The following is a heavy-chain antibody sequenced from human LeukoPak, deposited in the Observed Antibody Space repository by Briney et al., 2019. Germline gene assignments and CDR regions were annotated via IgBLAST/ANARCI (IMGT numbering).Heavy chain of an antibody. Sequence: SETLSLTCTVSGGSISSYYWSWIRQPPGKGLEWIGYIYYSGSTNYNPSLKSRVTISVDTSKSQFSLKLRSVTAADTAVYYCARDGGYCSSTNCYDYWGQGTLVTVSS. J-gene: IGHJ4*02. CDR1: GGSISSYY. D-gene: IGHD2-2*03. CDR2: IYYSGST. CDR3: ARDGGYCSSTNCYDY. V-gene: IGHV4-59*01.